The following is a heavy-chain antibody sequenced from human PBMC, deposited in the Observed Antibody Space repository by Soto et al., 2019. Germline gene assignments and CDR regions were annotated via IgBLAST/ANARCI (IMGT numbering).Heavy chain of an antibody. V-gene: IGHV5-51*01. CDR1: GYNFAGYW. Sequence: GESLKISCKGSGYNFAGYWIAWVRQMPGKGLELMGIIYPSDSDTRYRPSFQGQVTISADKSISSAYLQWSGLRASDTAMYYCERGGVSTRTFDYWGQGTPVTVSS. J-gene: IGHJ4*02. D-gene: IGHD3-3*01. CDR3: ERGGVSTRTFDY. CDR2: IYPSDSDT.